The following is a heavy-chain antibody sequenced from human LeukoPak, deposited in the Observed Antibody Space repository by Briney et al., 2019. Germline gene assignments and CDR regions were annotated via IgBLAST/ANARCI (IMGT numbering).Heavy chain of an antibody. Sequence: SETLSLTCGVYDGSFSGYFWSWIRQPPGKGLEWIGEINHSGSTNYNPSLKSRVTISVDTSKNQFSLKLSSVTAADTAVYYCARGNYYDSSSYWAKWGQGTLVTISS. CDR1: DGSFSGYF. CDR2: INHSGST. J-gene: IGHJ4*02. V-gene: IGHV4-34*01. D-gene: IGHD3-22*01. CDR3: ARGNYYDSSSYWAK.